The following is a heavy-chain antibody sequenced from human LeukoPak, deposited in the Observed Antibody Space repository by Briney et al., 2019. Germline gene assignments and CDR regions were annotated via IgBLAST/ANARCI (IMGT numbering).Heavy chain of an antibody. CDR1: GFTFSSYG. CDR2: IRYDGSNK. CDR3: AKDPTPSSSAPPR. D-gene: IGHD6-6*01. J-gene: IGHJ4*02. Sequence: GGSLRLSCAASGFTFSSYGMHWVRQVPGKGLEWVAFIRYDGSNKYYADSVKGRLTISRDNSKNTLYLQMNSLGAEDTAVYYCAKDPTPSSSAPPRGGQGTLVTVSS. V-gene: IGHV3-30*02.